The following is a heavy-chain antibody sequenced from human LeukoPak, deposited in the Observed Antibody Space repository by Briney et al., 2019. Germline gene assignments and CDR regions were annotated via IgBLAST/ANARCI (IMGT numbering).Heavy chain of an antibody. V-gene: IGHV3-64*01. J-gene: IGHJ6*02. D-gene: IGHD2-2*01. CDR2: ISSNGDST. Sequence: GGSLRLSCAASGFTFSRYAMHWVRQAPGKGLEYVSGISSNGDSTYYANSVKGRFTISRDNSKNTLYLQMGSLRAEDMAVFYCARDSSITNYYYGMDVWGQGTTVTVSS. CDR3: ARDSSITNYYYGMDV. CDR1: GFTFSRYA.